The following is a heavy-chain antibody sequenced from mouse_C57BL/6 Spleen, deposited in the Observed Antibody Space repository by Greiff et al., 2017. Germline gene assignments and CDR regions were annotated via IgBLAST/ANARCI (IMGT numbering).Heavy chain of an antibody. Sequence: EVQLQQSGPELVPPGASVKISCKASGYSFTDYNMNWVKQSNGKSLEWIGVINPNYGTTSYNQKFKGKATLTVDQSSSTAYMQLNSLTSEDSAVYYCAYYYSNRGWYFDVWGTGTTVTVSS. V-gene: IGHV1-39*01. J-gene: IGHJ1*03. D-gene: IGHD2-5*01. CDR2: INPNYGTT. CDR3: AYYYSNRGWYFDV. CDR1: GYSFTDYN.